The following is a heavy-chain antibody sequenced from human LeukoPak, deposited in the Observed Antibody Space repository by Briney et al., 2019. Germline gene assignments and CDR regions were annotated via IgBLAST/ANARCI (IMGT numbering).Heavy chain of an antibody. J-gene: IGHJ5*02. CDR3: ARARRWNAAVEGWWFDP. D-gene: IGHD1-1*01. CDR1: GGSFSGYS. CDR2: INHSGST. V-gene: IGHV4-34*01. Sequence: PSETLSLTCAVYGGSFSGYSWSWIRQPPGKGLEWIGEINHSGSTNYNPSLKSRVTISVDTSKNQFSLKLSSVTAADTAVYYCARARRWNAAVEGWWFDPWGQGTLVTVSS.